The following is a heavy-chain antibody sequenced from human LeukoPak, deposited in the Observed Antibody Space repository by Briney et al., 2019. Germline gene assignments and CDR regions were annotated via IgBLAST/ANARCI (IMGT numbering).Heavy chain of an antibody. V-gene: IGHV3-15*01. CDR2: IKSKPDGGTT. J-gene: IGHJ4*02. CDR3: TTDPISAGLDY. CDR1: GFTFTNTW. Sequence: GGSLRLSCAASGFTFTNTWMTWVRQAPRKGLEWVGHIKSKPDGGTTDYAAPVKGRFIISRYDSKNTLYLQMNSLKTEDTAVYYCTTDPISAGLDYWGQGTLVTVSS. D-gene: IGHD6-13*01.